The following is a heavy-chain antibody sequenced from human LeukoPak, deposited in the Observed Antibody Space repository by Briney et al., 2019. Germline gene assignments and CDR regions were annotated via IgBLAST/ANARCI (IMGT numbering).Heavy chain of an antibody. J-gene: IGHJ4*02. V-gene: IGHV4-34*01. CDR1: GGSFSGYY. CDR2: INHSGST. D-gene: IGHD6-19*01. CDR3: ARDLAAGFDY. Sequence: SETLSLTCAVYGGSFSGYYWSWIRQPPGKGLEWIGEINHSGSTNYNPSLKSRVTISVDTSKNQFSLKLSSVTAADTAVYYCARDLAAGFDYWGQGTLVTVSS.